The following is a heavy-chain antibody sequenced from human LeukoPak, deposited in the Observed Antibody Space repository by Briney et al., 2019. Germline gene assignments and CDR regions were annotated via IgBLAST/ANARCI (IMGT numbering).Heavy chain of an antibody. Sequence: SETLSLTCAVYGGSFSGYYWSWIRQPPGKGLEWIGEINHSGSTNYNPSLKSRVTISVDTSKNQFSLKLSSVTAADTAVYYCARGRRYSYVYYGYYFDYGGQGTLVTVSS. V-gene: IGHV4-34*01. J-gene: IGHJ4*02. D-gene: IGHD5-18*01. CDR2: INHSGST. CDR3: ARGRRYSYVYYGYYFDY. CDR1: GGSFSGYY.